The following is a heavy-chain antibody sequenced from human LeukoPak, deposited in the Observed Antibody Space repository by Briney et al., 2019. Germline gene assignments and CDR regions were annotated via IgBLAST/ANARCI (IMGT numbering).Heavy chain of an antibody. Sequence: ASVNVSCKASGYTFTDYYTHWVRQAPGQGLEWMGWVNPNNGGTNYAQKFQGRVTMTTDTSISTAYMELSSLTSDDTAVYYCARVPGGPARDLNYWGQGSLVTVS. V-gene: IGHV1-2*02. J-gene: IGHJ4*02. CDR1: GYTFTDYY. CDR2: VNPNNGGT. D-gene: IGHD3-16*01. CDR3: ARVPGGPARDLNY.